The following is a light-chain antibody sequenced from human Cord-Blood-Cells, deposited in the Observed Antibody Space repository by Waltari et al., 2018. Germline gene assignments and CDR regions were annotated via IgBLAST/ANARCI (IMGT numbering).Light chain of an antibody. Sequence: QSALTQPPSASGSPGQSVTIPCTGTSSAAGGYNYVSWYQQHPGKAPKLIIYEVSKRPSGCPDRFSGSKSGNTASLTVSGLQAEDEADYYCSSYAGSNNVFGGGTKLTVL. J-gene: IGLJ3*02. V-gene: IGLV2-8*01. CDR1: SSAAGGYNY. CDR2: EVS. CDR3: SSYAGSNNV.